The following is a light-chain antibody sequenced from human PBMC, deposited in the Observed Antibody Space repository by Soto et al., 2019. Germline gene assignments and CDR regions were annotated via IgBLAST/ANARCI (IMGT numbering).Light chain of an antibody. CDR1: RWVSVY. V-gene: IGKV3D-11*01. Sequence: TLSCSPGERATRSCMSSRWVSVYLSVYQHEPVQSPILLSYRASNRATGISARFSGSGAGTDITLTISRLEPEDFAVYYCQQRSNWLSFGQGTRLEIK. CDR2: RAS. CDR3: QQRSNWLS. J-gene: IGKJ5*01.